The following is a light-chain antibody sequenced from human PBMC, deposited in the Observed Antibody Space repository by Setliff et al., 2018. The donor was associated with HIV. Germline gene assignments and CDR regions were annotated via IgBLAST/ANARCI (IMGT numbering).Light chain of an antibody. V-gene: IGLV1-40*01. CDR3: QSFDSALSTLL. CDR2: DDS. CDR1: RSNIGAGYD. J-gene: IGLJ2*01. Sequence: QSVLTQPPSVSGAPGQRVTISCTGSRSNIGAGYDLHWYQQFPGRAPRLLISDDSSRPSGVPARFSVSKSGNSASLAITDLQAEDEADHYCQSFDSALSTLLFGGGTKVTVL.